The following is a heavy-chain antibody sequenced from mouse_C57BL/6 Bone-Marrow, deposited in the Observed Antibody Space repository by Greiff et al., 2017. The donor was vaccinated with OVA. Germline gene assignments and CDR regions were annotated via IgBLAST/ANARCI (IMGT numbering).Heavy chain of an antibody. Sequence: VQLKESGAELVRPGASVKLSCTASGFNIKDDYMHWVKQRPEQGLEWIGWIDPENGDTEYASKFQGKATITADTSSNTAYLQLSSLTSEDTAVYYCTTPPAFDYWGQGTTLTVSS. CDR2: IDPENGDT. V-gene: IGHV14-4*01. J-gene: IGHJ2*01. CDR1: GFNIKDDY. CDR3: TTPPAFDY.